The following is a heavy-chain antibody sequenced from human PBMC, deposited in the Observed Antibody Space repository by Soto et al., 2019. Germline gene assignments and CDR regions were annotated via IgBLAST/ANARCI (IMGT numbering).Heavy chain of an antibody. Sequence: SVKVSCKASGGTFSSYAISWVRQAPGQGLEWMGGIIPIFGTANYAQKFQGRVTITADESTSTAYMELSSLRSDDTAVYYCARDSPRYSGTPSGYWGQGTLVTVSS. CDR3: ARDSPRYSGTPSGY. D-gene: IGHD1-26*01. V-gene: IGHV1-69*13. CDR1: GGTFSSYA. J-gene: IGHJ4*02. CDR2: IIPIFGTA.